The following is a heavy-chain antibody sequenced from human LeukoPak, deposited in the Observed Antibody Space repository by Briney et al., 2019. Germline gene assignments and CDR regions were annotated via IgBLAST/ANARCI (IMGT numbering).Heavy chain of an antibody. J-gene: IGHJ5*02. V-gene: IGHV5-51*01. CDR3: ARRDYTSVWFDP. Sequence: GESLKISCKASSYNFANHWIGWVRQMPGKGLEWMGLIYPAGSETIYSPSFQGQVTISVDWSTSTVYLQWNTLKASDTAMYFCARRDYTSVWFDPWGQGTLVTVSS. D-gene: IGHD4-11*01. CDR2: IYPAGSET. CDR1: SYNFANHW.